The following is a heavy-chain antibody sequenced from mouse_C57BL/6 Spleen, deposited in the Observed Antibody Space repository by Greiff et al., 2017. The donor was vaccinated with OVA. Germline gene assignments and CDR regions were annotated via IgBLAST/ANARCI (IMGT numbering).Heavy chain of an antibody. CDR1: GYTFTEYT. J-gene: IGHJ3*01. V-gene: IGHV1-62-2*01. CDR3: ARHEITTPGFAY. D-gene: IGHD1-1*01. Sequence: VKLVESGAELVKPGASVKLSCKASGYTFTEYTIHWVKQRSGQGLEWIGWFYPGSGSIKYNEKFKDKATLTADKSSSTVYMELSRLTSEDSAVYFCARHEITTPGFAYWGQGTLVTVSA. CDR2: FYPGSGSI.